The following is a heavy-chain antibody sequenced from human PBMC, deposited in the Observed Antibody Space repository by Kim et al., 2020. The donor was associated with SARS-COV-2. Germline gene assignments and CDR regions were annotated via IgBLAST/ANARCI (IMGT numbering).Heavy chain of an antibody. D-gene: IGHD2-2*01. CDR2: IYYSGST. V-gene: IGHV4-31*03. CDR3: ARDTQYCSSTSCYRNWFDP. CDR1: GGSISSGGYY. J-gene: IGHJ5*02. Sequence: SETLSLTCTVSGGSISSGGYYWSWIRQHPGKGLEWIGYIYYSGSTYYNPSLKSRVTISVDTSKNQFSLKLSSVTAADTAVYYCARDTQYCSSTSCYRNWFDPWGKGTLVTVSS.